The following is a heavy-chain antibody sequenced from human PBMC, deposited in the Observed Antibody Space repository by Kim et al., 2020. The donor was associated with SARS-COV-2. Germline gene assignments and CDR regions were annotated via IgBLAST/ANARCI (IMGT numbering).Heavy chain of an antibody. Sequence: GESLKISCKGSGYSFTSYWISWVRQMPGKGLEWMGRIDPSDSYTNYSPSFQGHVTISADKSISTAYLQWSSLKASDTAMYYCARHVRLGWFGELFTQDYYYYGMDVWGQGTTVTVSS. D-gene: IGHD3-10*01. J-gene: IGHJ6*02. CDR2: IDPSDSYT. CDR3: ARHVRLGWFGELFTQDYYYYGMDV. CDR1: GYSFTSYW. V-gene: IGHV5-10-1*01.